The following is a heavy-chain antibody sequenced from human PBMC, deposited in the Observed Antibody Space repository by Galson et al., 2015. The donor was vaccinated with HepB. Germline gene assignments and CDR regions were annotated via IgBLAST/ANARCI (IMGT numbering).Heavy chain of an antibody. Sequence: SLRLSCAASGFTFSSYGMHWVRQAPGKGLEWVAVISYDGSNKYYADSVKGRFTISRDNSKNTLYLQMNSLRAEDTAVYYCAKELLGWCQGTLVTVSS. V-gene: IGHV3-30*18. J-gene: IGHJ4*02. CDR1: GFTFSSYG. CDR2: ISYDGSNK. D-gene: IGHD2-8*02. CDR3: AKELLG.